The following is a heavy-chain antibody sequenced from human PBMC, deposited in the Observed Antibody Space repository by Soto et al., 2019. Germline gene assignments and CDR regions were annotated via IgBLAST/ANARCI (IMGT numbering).Heavy chain of an antibody. Sequence: PSETLSLTCAVYGGSFSCYYWIWIRQPPGKGLEWIGEINHSGSTNYNPSLKSRVTIPVDTSKNQFSLKLSSVTAADTAVYYCARGDSNLIDYWGQGTLVTVSS. CDR2: INHSGST. V-gene: IGHV4-34*01. CDR3: ARGDSNLIDY. CDR1: GGSFSCYY. J-gene: IGHJ4*02. D-gene: IGHD3-22*01.